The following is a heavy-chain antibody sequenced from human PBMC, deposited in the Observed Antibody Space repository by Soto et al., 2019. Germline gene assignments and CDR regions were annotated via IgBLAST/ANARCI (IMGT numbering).Heavy chain of an antibody. Sequence: ASVKVACKASGYPFTGYYMHWVRQATGQGLEWMGWMNPNSGNTGYALKFQGRVSMTRNTSIYTVYLELSSLASEDTAVYYCVRMASSGTLNWFDPWGQGTLVTVSS. CDR1: GYPFTGYY. V-gene: IGHV1-8*02. CDR3: VRMASSGTLNWFDP. CDR2: MNPNSGNT. J-gene: IGHJ5*02. D-gene: IGHD1-1*01.